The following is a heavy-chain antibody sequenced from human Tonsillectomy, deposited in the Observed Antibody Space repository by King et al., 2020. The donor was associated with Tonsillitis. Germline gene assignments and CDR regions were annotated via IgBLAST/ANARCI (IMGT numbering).Heavy chain of an antibody. CDR3: AKMSDFGVVTPFDY. D-gene: IGHD3-3*01. CDR1: GFTFRNYA. J-gene: IGHJ4*02. V-gene: IGHV3-23*04. Sequence: VQLVESGGGLVQPGGSLRLSCAVSGFTFRNYAMSWVRQGPGKGLEWVSALSGGGGERYYADSVKGRFTISRDTSKNTLSLQMNSLRAEDTAIYYCAKMSDFGVVTPFDYWGQGTLVTVSS. CDR2: LSGGGGER.